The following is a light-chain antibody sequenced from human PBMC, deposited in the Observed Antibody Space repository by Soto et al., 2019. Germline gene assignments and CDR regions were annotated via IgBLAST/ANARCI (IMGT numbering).Light chain of an antibody. CDR3: AAWDGSLNGWV. V-gene: IGLV1-44*01. CDR1: SSNIGSNT. CDR2: SNV. J-gene: IGLJ3*02. Sequence: QSVLTQAPSVSGTPGQRVTISCSGSSSNIGSNTVSWYQQVPGTAPKVLIYSNVQRPSGVPDRFSGSKSGTSASLAIGGLQSEDEADYYCAAWDGSLNGWVFGGGTQLTVL.